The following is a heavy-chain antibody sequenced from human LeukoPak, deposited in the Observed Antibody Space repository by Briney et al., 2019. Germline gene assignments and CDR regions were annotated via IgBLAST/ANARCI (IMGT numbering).Heavy chain of an antibody. Sequence: GGSLRLSCAASGVTFSSYAMSWVRQAPGKGLEWVSSISGSGGGTYYTDSVKGRFTISRDNSKNTLYLQMNSLRAEDMAVYYCARERGNYCDYWGQGTQVTVSS. J-gene: IGHJ4*02. CDR3: ARERGNYCDY. CDR2: ISGSGGGT. V-gene: IGHV3-23*01. CDR1: GVTFSSYA. D-gene: IGHD3-10*01.